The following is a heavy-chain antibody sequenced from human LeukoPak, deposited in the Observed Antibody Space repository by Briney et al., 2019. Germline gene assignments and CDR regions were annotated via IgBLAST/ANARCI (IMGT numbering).Heavy chain of an antibody. CDR3: ARPSYPHWYFDL. Sequence: GGPLRLSSAASGFTFSSYWMHWVRQAPGKGLVWVSRINSDGSTTTYADSVKGRFTISRDNANNTLYLQMNSLSAEDTAVYYCARPSYPHWYFDLWGRGTLVTVSS. V-gene: IGHV3-74*01. CDR2: INSDGSTT. CDR1: GFTFSSYW. J-gene: IGHJ2*01.